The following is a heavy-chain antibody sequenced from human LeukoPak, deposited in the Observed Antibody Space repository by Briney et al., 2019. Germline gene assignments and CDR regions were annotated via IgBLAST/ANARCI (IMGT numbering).Heavy chain of an antibody. Sequence: GGSLRLSCAASGFTFSSYGMHWVRQAPGKGLEWGAVISYDGSNKYYADSVKGRFTVSRDNSKNTLYLQMNSLRAEDTAVYYCAKEGVGATSPPAWYFDLWGRGTLVTVSS. CDR3: AKEGVGATSPPAWYFDL. CDR2: ISYDGSNK. J-gene: IGHJ2*01. CDR1: GFTFSSYG. V-gene: IGHV3-30*18. D-gene: IGHD1-26*01.